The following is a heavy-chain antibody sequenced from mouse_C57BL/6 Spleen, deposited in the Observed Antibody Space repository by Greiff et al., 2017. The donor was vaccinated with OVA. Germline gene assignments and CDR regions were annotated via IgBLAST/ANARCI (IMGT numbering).Heavy chain of an antibody. CDR2: IDPSDSYT. Sequence: QVQLQQPGAELVKPGASVKLSCKASGYTFTSYWMQWVKQRPGQGLEWIGEIDPSDSYTNYNQKFKGKATLTVDTSSSTAYMQLSSLTSEDSAVYYCARGGGNYFDDGGQGTTLTVSS. CDR1: GYTFTSYW. J-gene: IGHJ2*01. CDR3: ARGGGNYFDD. V-gene: IGHV1-50*01.